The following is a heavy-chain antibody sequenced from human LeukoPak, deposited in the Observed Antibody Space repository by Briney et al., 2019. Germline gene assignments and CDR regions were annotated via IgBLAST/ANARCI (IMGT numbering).Heavy chain of an antibody. CDR1: GYTFTSYG. V-gene: IGHV1-18*01. D-gene: IGHD4-17*01. CDR2: ISAYNGNT. CDR3: AREVRPTVTTGPPPEYFDY. Sequence: GASVKVSCKASGYTFTSYGISWVRQAPGQGLEWMGWISAYNGNTNYAQKLQGRVTMTTDTSTSTAYMELRSLRSDDTAVYYCAREVRPTVTTGPPPEYFDYWGQGTLVTVSS. J-gene: IGHJ4*02.